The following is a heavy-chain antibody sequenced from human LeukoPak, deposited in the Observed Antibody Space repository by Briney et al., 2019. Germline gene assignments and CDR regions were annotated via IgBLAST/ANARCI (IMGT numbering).Heavy chain of an antibody. CDR3: ARGQPAASFDP. V-gene: IGHV4-59*01. D-gene: IGHD2-2*01. CDR1: GGPISSYY. Sequence: SETLSLTCTVSGGPISSYYWSWIRQPPGKGLDWIGYIYYSGSTNYNPSLKSRVTISVDTSKNQFSLKLSSVTAADTAVYYCARGQPAASFDPCGQGTLVTESS. CDR2: IYYSGST. J-gene: IGHJ5*02.